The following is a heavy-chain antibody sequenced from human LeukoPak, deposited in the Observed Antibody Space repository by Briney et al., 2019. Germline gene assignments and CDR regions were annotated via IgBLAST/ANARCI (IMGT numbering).Heavy chain of an antibody. Sequence: SDTLSLTCPVSGGSISNYYWSWIRQPPGKGLEWIGYIYHSGSTNYNPSLKSRVTISVDTSKNQFSLKLSSVTAADTAVYYCASFIAALAGYFDYWGQGTLVTVSS. V-gene: IGHV4-59*07. CDR1: GGSISNYY. CDR3: ASFIAALAGYFDY. CDR2: IYHSGST. J-gene: IGHJ4*02. D-gene: IGHD6-13*01.